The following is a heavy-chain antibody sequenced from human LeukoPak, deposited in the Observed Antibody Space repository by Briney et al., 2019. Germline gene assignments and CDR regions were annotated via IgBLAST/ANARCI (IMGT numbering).Heavy chain of an antibody. CDR3: ARGKGGTMVRGVGNY. V-gene: IGHV1-69*13. CDR2: IIPIFGTA. J-gene: IGHJ4*02. Sequence: SVKVSCKASGGTFSSYAISWVRQAPGQGLEWMGGIIPIFGTANYAQKFQGRVTITADESTSTAYMELSSLRSEDTAVYYCARGKGGTMVRGVGNYWGQGTLVTVSS. CDR1: GGTFSSYA. D-gene: IGHD3-10*01.